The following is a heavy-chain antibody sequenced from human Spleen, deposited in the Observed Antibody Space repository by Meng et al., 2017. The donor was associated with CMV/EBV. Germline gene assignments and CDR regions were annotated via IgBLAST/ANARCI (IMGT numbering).Heavy chain of an antibody. V-gene: IGHV1-18*01. CDR3: ARVRYREQLVPLDY. D-gene: IGHD6-6*01. CDR2: ISGYNGNT. CDR1: GYTFTSYG. J-gene: IGHJ4*02. Sequence: ASVKVSCKASGYTFTSYGISWVRQAPGQGLEWMGWISGYNGNTNSAQNLQGRVTMTIDTSTRTAYMELRSLTSDDTAVYYCARVRYREQLVPLDYWGQGTLVTVSS.